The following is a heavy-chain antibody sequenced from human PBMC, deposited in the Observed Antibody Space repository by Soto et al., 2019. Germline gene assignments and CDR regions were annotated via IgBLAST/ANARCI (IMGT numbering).Heavy chain of an antibody. J-gene: IGHJ4*02. V-gene: IGHV3-74*01. CDR2: INSDGTRT. CDR3: SRAFRGVGGNDCCSPFDY. D-gene: IGHD2-21*02. CDR1: GFTFSSYW. Sequence: EVQLVESGGGVVQPGGSLRLSCAASGFTFSSYWMYWVRQTPGKGLVCISRINSDGTRTTYADSVKGRFTISRDNAKNTVYLLTHSLRPEDTTVYYCSRAFRGVGGNDCCSPFDYWGQGAVVTVSS.